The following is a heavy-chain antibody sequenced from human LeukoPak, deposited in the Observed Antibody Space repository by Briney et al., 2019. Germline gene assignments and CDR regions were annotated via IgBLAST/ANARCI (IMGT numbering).Heavy chain of an antibody. D-gene: IGHD3-22*01. CDR3: ARHSLWGYYDSSGYQP. CDR1: GGSISSSSYY. J-gene: IGHJ5*02. CDR2: IYYSGST. Sequence: SETLSLTCTVSGGSISSSSYYWGWIRQPPGKGLEWIGSIYYSGSTYYNPSLKSRVTISVDTSKYQFSLKLSSVTAADTAVYYCARHSLWGYYDSSGYQPWGQGTLVTVSS. V-gene: IGHV4-39*01.